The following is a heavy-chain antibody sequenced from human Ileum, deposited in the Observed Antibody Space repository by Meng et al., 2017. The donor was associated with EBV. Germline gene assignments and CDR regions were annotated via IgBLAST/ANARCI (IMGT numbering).Heavy chain of an antibody. V-gene: IGHV4-4*02. CDR3: ARSSPIVRGLDY. J-gene: IGHJ4*02. CDR2: VYHDGAT. D-gene: IGHD3-10*01. CDR1: GDSVSGSDW. Sequence: QGQLPESGPGLVKPSGTLSLTCAVSGDSVSGSDWWSWVRQPPGKGLEWIGEVYHDGATNYHPSLRSRVTISLDKSKNEVNLHLNSLTAADTAVYFCARSSPIVRGLDYWGQGTLVTVSS.